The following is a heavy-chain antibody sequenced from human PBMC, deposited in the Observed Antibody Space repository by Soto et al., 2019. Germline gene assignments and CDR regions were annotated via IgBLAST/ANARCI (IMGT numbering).Heavy chain of an antibody. V-gene: IGHV3-7*01. CDR1: GFTFSSYW. CDR3: ARDDDFWSGYYAY. D-gene: IGHD3-3*01. J-gene: IGHJ4*02. CDR2: IKQDGSEK. Sequence: GGSLRLSCAASGFTFSSYWMSWVRQAPGKGLEWVANIKQDGSEKYYVDSVKGRFTISRDNAKNSLYLQMNSLRAEDTAVYYCARDDDFWSGYYAYWGQGTLVTVSS.